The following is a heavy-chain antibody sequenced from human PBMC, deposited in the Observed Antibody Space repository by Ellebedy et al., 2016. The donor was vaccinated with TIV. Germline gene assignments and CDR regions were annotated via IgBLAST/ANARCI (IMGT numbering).Heavy chain of an antibody. V-gene: IGHV3-33*03. D-gene: IGHD5-24*01. CDR3: ARGEGWIDN. J-gene: IGHJ4*02. CDR1: GFTFSNYG. CDR2: IWHDGSNQ. Sequence: GGSLRLSXAASGFTFSNYGMHWVRQAPGKGLEWVAVIWHDGSNQYYVDSVKGRFTISRDNSNNMMYLQMNSLRAGDTAVYFCARGEGWIDNWGQGTLVTVSS.